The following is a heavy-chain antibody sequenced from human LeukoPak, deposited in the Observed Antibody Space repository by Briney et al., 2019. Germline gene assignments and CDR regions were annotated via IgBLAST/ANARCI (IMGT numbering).Heavy chain of an antibody. J-gene: IGHJ3*02. V-gene: IGHV3-7*01. Sequence: GGTLRLSCAASGFTFSSYWMRWARQAPGKGLEWVANITQDGSEKYYVDSVKGRFTISRDNAKNSLYLQMNSLRAEDTAVYYCAKDSRHSGYDNDAFDMWGQGTMVTVSS. CDR3: AKDSRHSGYDNDAFDM. CDR2: ITQDGSEK. CDR1: GFTFSSYW. D-gene: IGHD5-12*01.